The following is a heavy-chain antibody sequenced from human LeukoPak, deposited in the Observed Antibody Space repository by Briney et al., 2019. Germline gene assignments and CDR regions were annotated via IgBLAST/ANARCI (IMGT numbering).Heavy chain of an antibody. D-gene: IGHD4-17*01. V-gene: IGHV3-15*01. J-gene: IGHJ4*02. Sequence: GGSLRLSCAASGFTFSNAWMSWVRQAPGKGLEWVGRIKSKTDGGTTDYAAPVKGRFTISRDDSKNTLYLQMNSLKTEDTAVYYCTTSTPDYGAQGGVGYWGQGTLVTVSS. CDR2: IKSKTDGGTT. CDR3: TTSTPDYGAQGGVGY. CDR1: GFTFSNAW.